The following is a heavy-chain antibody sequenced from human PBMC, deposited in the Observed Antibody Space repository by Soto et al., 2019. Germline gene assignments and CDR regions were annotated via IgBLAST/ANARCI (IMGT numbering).Heavy chain of an antibody. CDR3: ARRGTVVTDYYHYGMDV. V-gene: IGHV1-69*13. CDR2: IIPIFGTA. CDR1: GGTFSSYA. D-gene: IGHD2-15*01. Sequence: ASVKVSCKASGGTFSSYAISWVRQAPGQGLEWMGGIIPIFGTANYAQKFQGRVTITADESTSTAYMELSSLRSEDTAVYYCARRGTVVTDYYHYGMDVWGQGTTVTVSS. J-gene: IGHJ6*02.